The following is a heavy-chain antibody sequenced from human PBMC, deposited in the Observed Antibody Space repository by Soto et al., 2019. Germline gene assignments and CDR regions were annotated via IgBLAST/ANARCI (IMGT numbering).Heavy chain of an antibody. Sequence: QVQLVQSGGEVKKPGASVKVSCKPSGYTFTNYVISWVRRAPGQGLEWMGWISPFNGHTKYAQKFQRRVTLTTDTSTSTAYMESRSLIYDDTAVYYCARDAGSESDLAYWGQGTVVTVSS. V-gene: IGHV1-18*01. CDR1: GYTFTNYV. J-gene: IGHJ4*02. D-gene: IGHD1-26*01. CDR2: ISPFNGHT. CDR3: ARDAGSESDLAY.